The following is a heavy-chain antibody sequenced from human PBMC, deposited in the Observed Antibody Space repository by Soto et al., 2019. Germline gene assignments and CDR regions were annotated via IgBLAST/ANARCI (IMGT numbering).Heavy chain of an antibody. Sequence: GGSLRLSCAASGFTFSSYIMNWVRQSPGKGLEWVSSISSSSSYIYYADSVKGRFTISRDNAKNSLYLQMNSLRAEDTAVYYCAREYDFWSGPSWFDPWGQGTLVTVSS. V-gene: IGHV3-21*01. J-gene: IGHJ5*02. CDR3: AREYDFWSGPSWFDP. D-gene: IGHD3-3*01. CDR1: GFTFSSYI. CDR2: ISSSSSYI.